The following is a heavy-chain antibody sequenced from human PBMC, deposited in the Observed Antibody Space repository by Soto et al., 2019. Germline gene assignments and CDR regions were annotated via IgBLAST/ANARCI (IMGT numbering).Heavy chain of an antibody. D-gene: IGHD2-21*02. V-gene: IGHV2-5*02. CDR3: AHAAYCGGDCPYYFDY. CDR1: GFSLSTSGVG. Sequence: QITLKESGPTLVKPTQTLTLTCTFSGFSLSTSGVGVGWIRQPPGKALEWLALIYWDDDKRYSPSLKSRLTITKDTSKDQVVLTMTNMDPVDTATYYCAHAAYCGGDCPYYFDYWGQGTLVTVSS. CDR2: IYWDDDK. J-gene: IGHJ4*02.